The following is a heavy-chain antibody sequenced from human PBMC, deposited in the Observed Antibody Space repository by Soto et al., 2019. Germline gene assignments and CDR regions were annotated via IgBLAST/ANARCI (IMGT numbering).Heavy chain of an antibody. CDR3: ARVSGSYYYGMDV. Sequence: PSETLSLTCAVSGGSISSSNWWSWVRQPPGKGLEWIGEIYHSGSNNYNPSLKSRVTISVDKSKNQFSLKLSSVTAADTAVYYCARVSGSYYYGMDVWGQGTTVTVSS. D-gene: IGHD1-26*01. CDR2: IYHSGSN. J-gene: IGHJ6*02. CDR1: GGSISSSNW. V-gene: IGHV4-4*02.